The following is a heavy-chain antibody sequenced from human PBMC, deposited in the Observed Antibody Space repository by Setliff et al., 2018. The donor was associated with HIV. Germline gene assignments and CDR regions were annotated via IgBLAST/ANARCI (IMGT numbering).Heavy chain of an antibody. J-gene: IGHJ4*02. CDR2: IYYTGST. V-gene: IGHV4-30-4*08. CDR1: GGSFSDNY. Sequence: SETLSLTCAVYGGSFSDNYWSWIRQSPGKGLEWIGYIYYTGSTYYNPSLKSRVTISLDTSSNQFSLKLSSVTAADTAVYYCECYNSDDGYFDNWGQGALVTVSS. D-gene: IGHD2-8*01. CDR3: ECYNSDDGYFDN.